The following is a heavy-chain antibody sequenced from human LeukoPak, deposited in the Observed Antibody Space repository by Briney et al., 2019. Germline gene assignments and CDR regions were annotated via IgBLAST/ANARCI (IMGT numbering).Heavy chain of an antibody. CDR3: ARGGVRYCSSTSCSSHFDP. J-gene: IGHJ5*02. D-gene: IGHD2-2*01. V-gene: IGHV1-18*01. CDR2: ISAYNGNT. Sequence: ASVTVSCKASGYTFTSYGISWVRQAPGQGLEWMGWISAYNGNTNYAQKLQGRVTMTTDTSTSTAYMELRSLRSDDTAVYYCARGGVRYCSSTSCSSHFDPWGQGTLVTVSS. CDR1: GYTFTSYG.